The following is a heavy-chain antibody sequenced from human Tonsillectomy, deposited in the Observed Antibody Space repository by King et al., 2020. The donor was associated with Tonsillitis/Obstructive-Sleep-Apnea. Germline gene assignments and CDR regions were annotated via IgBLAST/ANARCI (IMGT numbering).Heavy chain of an antibody. J-gene: IGHJ6*03. D-gene: IGHD2-21*01. CDR3: ARVLWGFSRYYYMDV. Sequence: VQLVESGGGLVQPGGSLRLSCAASGFTFSSYEMNWVRQTPGKGLEWVSYISSSGGTRYYADSVRGRFTISRDDAKDSLYLLMNSLRAEDTAIYYCARVLWGFSRYYYMDVWGKGTTVTVSS. CDR1: GFTFSSYE. CDR2: ISSSGGTR. V-gene: IGHV3-48*03.